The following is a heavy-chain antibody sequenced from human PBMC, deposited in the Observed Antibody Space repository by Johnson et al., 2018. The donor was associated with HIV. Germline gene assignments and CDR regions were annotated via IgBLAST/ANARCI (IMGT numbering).Heavy chain of an antibody. Sequence: QVQLVESGGGVVQPGRSLRLSCAASGFTFSSYGMHWVRQAPGTGLEWVAIISYDGCNKHEADPVKCRFTIARDNSKNTLYLQMNSLRAEDTAVYYFAKTAAADAFDIWGQGTMVTVSS. D-gene: IGHD2-2*01. J-gene: IGHJ3*02. CDR2: ISYDGCNK. V-gene: IGHV3-30*18. CDR1: GFTFSSYG. CDR3: AKTAAADAFDI.